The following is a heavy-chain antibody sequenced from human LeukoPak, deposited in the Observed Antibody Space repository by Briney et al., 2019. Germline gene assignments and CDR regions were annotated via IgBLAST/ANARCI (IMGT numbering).Heavy chain of an antibody. CDR1: GFTFRNYA. D-gene: IGHD3-16*01. J-gene: IGHJ4*02. CDR2: IYSGGYT. CDR3: ARAQGSSAYYCDH. Sequence: GGSLRLSCAASGFTFRNYAMSWVRQAPGKGLEWVSVIYSGGYTYYADSVRGRFTISRDNSKNTVYLQMNSLKTEDTAVYYCARAQGSSAYYCDHWGQGALVTASS. V-gene: IGHV3-66*02.